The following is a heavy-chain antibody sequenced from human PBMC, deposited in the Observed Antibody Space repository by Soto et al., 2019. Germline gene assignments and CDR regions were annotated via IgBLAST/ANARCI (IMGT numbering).Heavy chain of an antibody. D-gene: IGHD4-17*01. CDR3: ARVNDYGDYVLDKHGAYYVMDV. CDR1: GGTFISYA. CDR2: ILPIFGTA. J-gene: IGHJ6*02. V-gene: IGHV1-69*01. Sequence: QVQLVQSGAEVKKPGSSVKVSCKASGGTFISYAISWVRQAPGQGLAWLGGILPIFGTANYAQKFQGRVTITADQSTSTAYIELRSLSYEDTAVYYCARVNDYGDYVLDKHGAYYVMDVWGQETTVTVSS.